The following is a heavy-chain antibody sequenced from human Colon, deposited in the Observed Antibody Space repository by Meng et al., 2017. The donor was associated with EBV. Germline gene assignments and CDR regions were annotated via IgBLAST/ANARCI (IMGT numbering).Heavy chain of an antibody. V-gene: IGHV4-4*02. Sequence: VHVQESGPGLVKPSGTLSFTCAVSGGSLSSRNWWSWVRQPPGKGLEWIGEIYHSGSTNYNPSLKSRVTISVDESKNQFSLRLSSVTAADTAVYYCARVGAYCGGDCYHPRWGQGTLVTVSS. CDR3: ARVGAYCGGDCYHPR. J-gene: IGHJ4*02. D-gene: IGHD2-21*02. CDR2: IYHSGST. CDR1: GGSLSSRNW.